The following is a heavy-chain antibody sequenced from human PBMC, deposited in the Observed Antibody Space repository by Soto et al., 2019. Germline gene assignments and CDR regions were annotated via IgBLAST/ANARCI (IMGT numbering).Heavy chain of an antibody. V-gene: IGHV3-73*01. Sequence: GGSLRLSCAASGFTFSGSAMHWVRQASGKGLEWVGRIRSKANSYATAYAASVKGRFIISRDDSKNTAYLQMNSLKTEGTAVYYCTRLEVGSYGSGDSYYYYGMDVWGQGTTVTVSS. CDR1: GFTFSGSA. D-gene: IGHD3-10*01. CDR3: TRLEVGSYGSGDSYYYYGMDV. CDR2: IRSKANSYAT. J-gene: IGHJ6*02.